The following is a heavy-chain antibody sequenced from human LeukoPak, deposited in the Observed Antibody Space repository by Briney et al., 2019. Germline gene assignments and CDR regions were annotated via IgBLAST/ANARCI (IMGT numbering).Heavy chain of an antibody. CDR1: GGTFSSYA. D-gene: IGHD4-23*01. Sequence: ASVKVSCKASGGTFSSYAISWVRQAPGQGLEWMGRIIPIFGTANYAQKFQGRVTITTDESTSTAYMELSSLRSEDTAVYYCAKDLGVYGLTTVVTPGAFDIWGQGTMVTVSS. CDR3: AKDLGVYGLTTVVTPGAFDI. CDR2: IIPIFGTA. J-gene: IGHJ3*02. V-gene: IGHV1-69*05.